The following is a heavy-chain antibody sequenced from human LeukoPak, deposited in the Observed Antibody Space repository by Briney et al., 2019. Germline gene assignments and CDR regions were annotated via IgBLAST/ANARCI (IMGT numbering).Heavy chain of an antibody. J-gene: IGHJ6*03. D-gene: IGHD6-13*01. CDR2: INHSGST. CDR1: GGSFSGYY. V-gene: IGHV4-34*01. CDR3: ARRCSSWFCYYYMDV. Sequence: KISETLSLTCAVYGGSFSGYYWSWIRQPPGKGLEWIGEINHSGSTNYNPSLKSRVTVSVDTSKNQFSLILSSVTAADTAVYYCARRCSSWFCYYYMDVWGKGTTVTISS.